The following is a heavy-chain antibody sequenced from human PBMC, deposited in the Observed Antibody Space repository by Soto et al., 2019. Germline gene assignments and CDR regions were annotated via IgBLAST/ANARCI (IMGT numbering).Heavy chain of an antibody. CDR1: GFTFSSYA. V-gene: IGHV3-23*01. Sequence: EVQLLESGGGLVQPGGSLRLSCAASGFTFSSYAMSWVRQAPGKGLEWVSAISGSGGSTYYADSVKGRFTISRDNSKNTLYLQMNSLRAEDTAVYYCAKDLSSSSGWYWGFVIGFDYWGQGTLVTVSS. J-gene: IGHJ4*02. CDR2: ISGSGGST. CDR3: AKDLSSSSGWYWGFVIGFDY. D-gene: IGHD6-19*01.